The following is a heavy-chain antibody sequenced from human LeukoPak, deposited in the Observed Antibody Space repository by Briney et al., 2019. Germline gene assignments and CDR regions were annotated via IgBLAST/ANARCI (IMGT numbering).Heavy chain of an antibody. J-gene: IGHJ4*02. D-gene: IGHD1-1*01. Sequence: QSGGSLRLSCAASGFTFSSYAMSWVRQAPGKGLEWVSAIGGSGGSTYYADSVKGRFTISRDNSKNTLYLQMNSLRAEDTAVYYCAKSRYNWNAVPYFDYWGQGTLVTVSS. V-gene: IGHV3-23*01. CDR1: GFTFSSYA. CDR3: AKSRYNWNAVPYFDY. CDR2: IGGSGGST.